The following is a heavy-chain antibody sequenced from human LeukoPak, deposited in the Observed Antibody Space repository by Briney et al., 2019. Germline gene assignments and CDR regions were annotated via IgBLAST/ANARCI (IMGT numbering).Heavy chain of an antibody. Sequence: SQTLSLTCTVSGGSISSGSYYWSWIRQPAGKGLEWIGRNYTSGSTNYNPSLKSRVTISVDTSKNQFSLKLSSVTAADTAVYYCASSESGYYSNWFDPWGQGTLVTVSS. CDR1: GGSISSGSYY. CDR2: NYTSGST. D-gene: IGHD3-22*01. V-gene: IGHV4-61*02. J-gene: IGHJ5*02. CDR3: ASSESGYYSNWFDP.